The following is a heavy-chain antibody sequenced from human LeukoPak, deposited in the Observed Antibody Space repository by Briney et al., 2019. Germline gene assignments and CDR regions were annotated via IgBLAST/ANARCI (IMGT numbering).Heavy chain of an antibody. CDR3: ARVSGYHWESFYDY. Sequence: GASVKVSCKASGYTFTSYDINWVRQATGQGREWMGWMNPNSGNTGYAQKFQGRVTITRNTSISTAYMELSSLRSEDTAVYYCARVSGYHWESFYDYWGQGTLVTVSS. CDR1: GYTFTSYD. J-gene: IGHJ4*02. V-gene: IGHV1-8*03. CDR2: MNPNSGNT. D-gene: IGHD5-12*01.